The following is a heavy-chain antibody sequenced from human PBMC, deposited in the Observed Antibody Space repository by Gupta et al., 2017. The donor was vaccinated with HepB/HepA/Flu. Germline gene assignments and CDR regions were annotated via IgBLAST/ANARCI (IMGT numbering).Heavy chain of an antibody. V-gene: IGHV1-46*01. J-gene: IGHJ4*02. Sequence: QVQLVQSGAEVKKPGASVKVSCKASGYTFTSYYMHWVRQAPGQGLEWMGIINPSGGSTSYAQKFQGRVTMTRDTSTSTVYMELSSLRSEDTAVYYWARASPRQPALDYWGQGTLVTVAS. CDR1: GYTFTSYY. CDR3: ARASPRQPALDY. CDR2: INPSGGST. D-gene: IGHD1-1*01.